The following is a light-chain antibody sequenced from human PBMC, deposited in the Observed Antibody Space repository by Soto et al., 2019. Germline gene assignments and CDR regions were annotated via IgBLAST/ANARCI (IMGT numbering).Light chain of an antibody. J-gene: IGLJ1*01. V-gene: IGLV2-14*01. Sequence: QSALTQPASVSGSPGQSITISCTGTSSDVGCYNYVSWYQQHPGKAPKLMIYEVSNRPSGVSNRFSGSKSGNTASLTISGLQAEDEADYYCSSYTSSSTRVFGTGTKLTVL. CDR1: SSDVGCYNY. CDR2: EVS. CDR3: SSYTSSSTRV.